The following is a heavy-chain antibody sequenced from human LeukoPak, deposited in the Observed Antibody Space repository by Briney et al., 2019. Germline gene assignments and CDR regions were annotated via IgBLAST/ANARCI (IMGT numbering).Heavy chain of an antibody. Sequence: GASVKVSCKASGGTFSSYAISWVRQAPGQGLEWMGRIIPILGIANYAQKFQGRVTITADKSTSTAYMELSSLRSEDTAVYYCASSSSGYMGGFDYWGQGTLVTVSS. CDR1: GGTFSSYA. V-gene: IGHV1-69*04. CDR3: ASSSSGYMGGFDY. CDR2: IIPILGIA. D-gene: IGHD3-22*01. J-gene: IGHJ4*02.